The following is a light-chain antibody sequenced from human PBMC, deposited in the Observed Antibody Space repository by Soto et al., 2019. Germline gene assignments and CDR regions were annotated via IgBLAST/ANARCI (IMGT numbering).Light chain of an antibody. CDR2: LDSAGRH. V-gene: IGLV4-69*01. CDR3: PTWGTGFRV. Sequence: QPVLTQSPSASASLGASVKLTCTLSSGHSTYAIAWHQQQPEKGPRFLMNLDSAGRHSKGDEIPDRFSGSSSGAERYLTISSLQSEDEADYYCPTWGTGFRVFGGGTKVTVL. J-gene: IGLJ3*02. CDR1: SGHSTYA.